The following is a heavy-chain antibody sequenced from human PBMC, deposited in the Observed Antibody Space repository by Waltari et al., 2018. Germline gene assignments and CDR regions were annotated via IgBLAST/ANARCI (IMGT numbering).Heavy chain of an antibody. J-gene: IGHJ3*02. Sequence: QVQLVQSGAEVKKPGSSVKVSCKASGGTFSSYAISWVRQAPGQGLEWMGGIIPSFGTANYAQKFQGRVTITADKSPSTAYMELSSLRSEDTAVYYCARGGIVVVPAAPDGGAFDIWGQGTMVTVSS. CDR3: ARGGIVVVPAAPDGGAFDI. V-gene: IGHV1-69*14. D-gene: IGHD2-2*01. CDR2: IIPSFGTA. CDR1: GGTFSSYA.